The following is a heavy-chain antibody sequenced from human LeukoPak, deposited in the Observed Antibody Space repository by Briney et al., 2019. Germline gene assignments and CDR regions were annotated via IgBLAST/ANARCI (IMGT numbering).Heavy chain of an antibody. CDR1: GFTFSTYN. J-gene: IGHJ4*02. CDR3: AKDWGNKFASGSSYLDS. V-gene: IGHV3-21*01. D-gene: IGHD3-10*01. Sequence: GGSLRLSCAASGFTFSTYNLNWVRQAPGTGLEWVSSISSGSSHINYADSVKGRFTISRDNSKNTLYLQMSGLRPEDTAVYFCAKDWGNKFASGSSYLDSWGQGTLVTVSS. CDR2: ISSGSSHI.